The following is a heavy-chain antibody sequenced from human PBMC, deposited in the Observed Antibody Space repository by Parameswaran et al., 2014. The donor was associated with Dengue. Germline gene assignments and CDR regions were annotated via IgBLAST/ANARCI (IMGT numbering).Heavy chain of an antibody. V-gene: IGHV3-53*01. Sequence: GESLKISCAASGFTVSDNYMNWVRQAPGKGLEWVSVIYSGGSAYYADSVKGRFTISRDNSKNTLYLQMNSLRAEDTAVYYCARGADYNDYFDYWGQGTLVTVSS. CDR1: GFTVSDNY. D-gene: IGHD3-16*01. CDR2: IYSGGSA. J-gene: IGHJ4*02. CDR3: ARGADYNDYFDY.